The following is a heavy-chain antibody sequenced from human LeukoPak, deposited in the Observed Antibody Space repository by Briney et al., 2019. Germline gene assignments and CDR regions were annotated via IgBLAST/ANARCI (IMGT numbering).Heavy chain of an antibody. Sequence: SVKVSCKASGYTFTGYYMHWVRQAPGQGLEWMGIINPSGGSTSYAQKFQGRVTMTRDMSTSTVYMELSSLRSEDTAVYYCAREPEGYCSGGSCYGFDYWGQGTLVTVSS. D-gene: IGHD2-15*01. CDR2: INPSGGST. V-gene: IGHV1-46*01. CDR3: AREPEGYCSGGSCYGFDY. J-gene: IGHJ4*02. CDR1: GYTFTGYY.